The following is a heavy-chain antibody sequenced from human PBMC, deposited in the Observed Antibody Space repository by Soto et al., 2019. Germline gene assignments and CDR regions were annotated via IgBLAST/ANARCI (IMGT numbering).Heavy chain of an antibody. J-gene: IGHJ6*02. CDR2: IYPSGAA. D-gene: IGHD4-17*01. V-gene: IGHV4-30-2*01. CDR1: GDSISSRGYT. Sequence: SETLSLTCGISGDSISSRGYTWTWIRQPPGKGLEWIGYIYPSGAAYYNPSLKSRLTISVDTSKNQFSLKLSSVTAADTALYYCARVNYGDYYYGMDVWGQGTTVTVSS. CDR3: ARVNYGDYYYGMDV.